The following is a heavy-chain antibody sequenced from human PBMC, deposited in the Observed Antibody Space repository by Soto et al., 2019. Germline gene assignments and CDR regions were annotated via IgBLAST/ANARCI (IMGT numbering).Heavy chain of an antibody. V-gene: IGHV1-3*01. D-gene: IGHD3-9*01. J-gene: IGHJ5*02. CDR3: ARGSRFTIYGGWFDP. Sequence: ASVKVSCKASGYTFTSHAMHWVRQAPGQRLEWMGWINAGNGNTKYSQKFQGRVTITRDTSASTAYMELSSLRSEDTAVYYCARGSRFTIYGGWFDPWGQGTLVTVSS. CDR1: GYTFTSHA. CDR2: INAGNGNT.